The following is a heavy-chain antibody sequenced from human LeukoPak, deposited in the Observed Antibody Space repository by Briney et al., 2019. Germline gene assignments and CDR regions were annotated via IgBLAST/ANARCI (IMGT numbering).Heavy chain of an antibody. CDR2: IWPDGSIK. D-gene: IGHD5-12*01. V-gene: IGHV3-33*01. CDR3: ARHNHGHDWDF. Sequence: GRSLRLSCTASGFPFSSYGMHWVRQGPGKGLVWVTVIWPDGSIKYYADSVKGRFTVSRDNSKNTLYLQMNSLRAEDTAVYYCARHNHGHDWDFWGRGTLVTVSS. J-gene: IGHJ4*02. CDR1: GFPFSSYG.